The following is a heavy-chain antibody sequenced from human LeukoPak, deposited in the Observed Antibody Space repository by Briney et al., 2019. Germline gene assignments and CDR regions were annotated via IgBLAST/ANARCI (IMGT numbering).Heavy chain of an antibody. CDR3: ARLRLGELSLLDY. CDR1: GFTFTSYN. V-gene: IGHV3-21*01. D-gene: IGHD3-16*02. CDR2: ITITSDYK. J-gene: IGHJ4*02. Sequence: GGSLRLSCAVSGFTFTSYNMNWVRQAPGKGLEWVSSITITSDYKYYADTVKGRFTISRDNAKNSLYLQMSSLRAEDTAVYYCARLRLGELSLLDYRGQGTLVTVSS.